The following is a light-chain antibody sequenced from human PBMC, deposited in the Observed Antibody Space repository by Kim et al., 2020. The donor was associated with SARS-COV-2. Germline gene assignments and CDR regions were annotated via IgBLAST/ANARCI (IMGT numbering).Light chain of an antibody. J-gene: IGKJ4*01. CDR2: GAS. Sequence: EIVMTQSPATLSVSPGERATLSCRASQSVTINLAWYQQKPGQAPRLLIYGASTRATDIPARFSGSGSGTEFTLTISSLQSEDFAVYYCQQYKNWISLAGGTRLEI. CDR3: QQYKNWIS. CDR1: QSVTIN. V-gene: IGKV3-15*01.